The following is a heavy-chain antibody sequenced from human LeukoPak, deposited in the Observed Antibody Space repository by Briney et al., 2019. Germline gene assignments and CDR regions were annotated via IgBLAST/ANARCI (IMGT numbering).Heavy chain of an antibody. V-gene: IGHV1-69*13. D-gene: IGHD3-3*01. Sequence: SVKVSCKASGYTFTTYAMNWVRQAPGQGLEWMGGIIPIFGTANYAQKFQGRVTITADESTSTAYMELSSLRSEDTAVYYCAKSYYDFWSGYYKGSWFDPWGQGTLVTVSS. J-gene: IGHJ5*02. CDR3: AKSYYDFWSGYYKGSWFDP. CDR2: IIPIFGTA. CDR1: GYTFTTYA.